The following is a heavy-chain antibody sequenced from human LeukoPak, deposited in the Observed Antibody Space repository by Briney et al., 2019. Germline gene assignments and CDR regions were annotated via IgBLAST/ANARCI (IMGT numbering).Heavy chain of an antibody. Sequence: GGSLRLSCAASGFTFSGYAMTWVRQAPGKGLNWVSSITGSGDYTYYKDSVKGRFTISRDNSKNILYLQMNSLRGEDTALYYCAKDGLYYDGSAHVYYFDYWGQGTLVAVSS. V-gene: IGHV3-23*01. J-gene: IGHJ4*02. D-gene: IGHD3-22*01. CDR2: ITGSGDYT. CDR3: AKDGLYYDGSAHVYYFDY. CDR1: GFTFSGYA.